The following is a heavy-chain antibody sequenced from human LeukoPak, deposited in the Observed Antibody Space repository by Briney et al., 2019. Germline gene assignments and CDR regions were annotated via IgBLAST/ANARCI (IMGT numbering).Heavy chain of an antibody. CDR3: ARRIEPGAFGF. J-gene: IGHJ4*02. V-gene: IGHV4-59*05. CDR1: GFTFSRFEM. CDR2: IHSSGSS. D-gene: IGHD2-2*01. Sequence: PGGSLRLSCVASGFTFSRFEMNWVRQAPGRGLEWIGSIHSSGSSYYNPSLKSRVTISVDTSKNQFSLKLSSVTAADTAVYHCARRIEPGAFGFWAQGTLVTVSS.